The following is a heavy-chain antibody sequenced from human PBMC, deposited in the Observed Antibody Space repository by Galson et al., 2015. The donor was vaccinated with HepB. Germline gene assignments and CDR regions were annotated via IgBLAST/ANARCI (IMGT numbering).Heavy chain of an antibody. CDR2: INPNSGGT. CDR1: GYTFTGYY. J-gene: IGHJ6*02. Sequence: SVKVSCKASGYTFTGYYMHWVRQAPGQGLEWMGWINPNSGGTNYAQKFQGRVTMTRDTSISTAYMELSRLRSDDTAVYYCARTPAAADISPDYGMDVWGQGTTVTVSS. D-gene: IGHD6-13*01. V-gene: IGHV1-2*02. CDR3: ARTPAAADISPDYGMDV.